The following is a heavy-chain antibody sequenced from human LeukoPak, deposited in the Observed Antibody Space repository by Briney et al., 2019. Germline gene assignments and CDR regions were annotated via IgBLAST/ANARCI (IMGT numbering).Heavy chain of an antibody. V-gene: IGHV4-34*01. CDR2: INHSGST. D-gene: IGHD6-19*01. CDR3: ARDYVGVAGTFDY. Sequence: SETLSLTCAVYGGSFSGYYWSWIRQPPGKGLEWIGEINHSGSTNYNPSLKSRVTISVDTSKNQFSLKLSSVTAADTAVYYCARDYVGVAGTFDYWGQGTLVTVSS. J-gene: IGHJ4*02. CDR1: GGSFSGYY.